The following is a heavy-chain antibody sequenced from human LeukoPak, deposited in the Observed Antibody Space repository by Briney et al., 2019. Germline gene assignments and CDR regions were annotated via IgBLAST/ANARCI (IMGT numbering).Heavy chain of an antibody. Sequence: GGSLRLSCAASGFTFRDYTMNWVRQAPGKGLEWVSAISGSGGSTYYADSVKGWFTISRDNSKNTLYLQMNSLRAEDTAVYYCALNKYGDYEEYYFDYWGQGTLVTVSS. J-gene: IGHJ4*02. V-gene: IGHV3-23*01. D-gene: IGHD4-17*01. CDR1: GFTFRDYT. CDR2: ISGSGGST. CDR3: ALNKYGDYEEYYFDY.